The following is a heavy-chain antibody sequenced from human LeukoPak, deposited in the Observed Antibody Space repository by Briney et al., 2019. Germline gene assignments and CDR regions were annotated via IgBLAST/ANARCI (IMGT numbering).Heavy chain of an antibody. CDR1: GYTFTGYY. D-gene: IGHD3-3*01. V-gene: IGHV1-2*02. CDR2: INPNSGGT. Sequence: GASVKVSCKASGYTFTGYYMHWVRQAPGQGLEWMGWINPNSGGTNYAQKFQGRVTMTRDTSISTAYMELSRLRSDDTAVYYCAGTGLRITIFGVVIDPSPLDYWGQGTLVTVSS. J-gene: IGHJ4*02. CDR3: AGTGLRITIFGVVIDPSPLDY.